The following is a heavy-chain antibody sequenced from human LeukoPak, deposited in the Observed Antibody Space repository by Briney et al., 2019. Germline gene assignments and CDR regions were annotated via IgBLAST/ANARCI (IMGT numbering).Heavy chain of an antibody. V-gene: IGHV1-18*01. CDR1: GYTFTSYG. J-gene: IGHJ4*02. Sequence: ASVKVSCKASGYTFTSYGISWVRQAPGQGLEWMGWISAYNGNTNYAQKLQGRVTMTTDTSTSTAYMELRSLRSDGTAVYYCARDLVAFYYDSSGYVFDYWGQGTLVTVSS. CDR3: ARDLVAFYYDSSGYVFDY. D-gene: IGHD3-22*01. CDR2: ISAYNGNT.